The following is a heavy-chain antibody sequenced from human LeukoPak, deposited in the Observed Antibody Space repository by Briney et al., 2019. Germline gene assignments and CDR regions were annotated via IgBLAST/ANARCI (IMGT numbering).Heavy chain of an antibody. CDR2: IYYSGST. V-gene: IGHV4-59*01. CDR3: AGERVRGYSGYDSQLNYFDY. D-gene: IGHD5-12*01. CDR1: GGSISSYY. Sequence: PSETLSLTCTVSGGSISSYYWSWIRQPPGKGLEWLGYIYYSGSTNYNPSLKSRVTISVDTSKNQFSLKLSSVTAADTAVYYCAGERVRGYSGYDSQLNYFDYWGQGTLVTVSS. J-gene: IGHJ4*02.